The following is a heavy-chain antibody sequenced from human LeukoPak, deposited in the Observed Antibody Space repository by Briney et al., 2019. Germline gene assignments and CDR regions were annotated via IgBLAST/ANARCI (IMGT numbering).Heavy chain of an antibody. CDR2: IIGSGGST. V-gene: IGHV3-23*01. J-gene: IGHJ4*02. D-gene: IGHD3-22*01. CDR3: AKSAYYDASGYYREYYFDY. CDR1: GFIFSNYA. Sequence: PGGSLRLSCVPSGFIFSNYAMSWVRQAPGKGLEGVSSIIGSGGSTHYADSVKGRFTISRDKTKNTLYMQMNSLRAEDTAVYYCAKSAYYDASGYYREYYFDYWGQGTLVTVSS.